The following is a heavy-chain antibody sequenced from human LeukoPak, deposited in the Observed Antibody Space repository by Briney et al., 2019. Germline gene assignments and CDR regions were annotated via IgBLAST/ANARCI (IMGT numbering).Heavy chain of an antibody. Sequence: SETLSLTCTVSGGSISSGDYYWSWIRQPPGKGLEWIGYIYYSGSTYYNPSLKSPVTISVDTSKNQFSLKLSSVTAADTAVYYCAREGKSGYYDSSGYYYLTVFDYWGQGTLVTVSS. CDR1: GGSISSGDYY. CDR2: IYYSGST. CDR3: AREGKSGYYDSSGYYYLTVFDY. V-gene: IGHV4-30-4*08. D-gene: IGHD3-22*01. J-gene: IGHJ4*02.